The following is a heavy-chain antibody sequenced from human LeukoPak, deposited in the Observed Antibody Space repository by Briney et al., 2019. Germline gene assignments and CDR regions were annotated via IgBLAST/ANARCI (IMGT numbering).Heavy chain of an antibody. Sequence: SETLSLTCAVYGVSLRGYYWSWIRQSPEKGLEWTGEISHEGDSIYNPSLKGRLTLSVDMSKNQFSLKLRSVTAADTAVYYCARGRNYVSDYYFDVWGKGTTVIVSS. CDR2: ISHEGDS. V-gene: IGHV4-34*01. CDR1: GVSLRGYY. J-gene: IGHJ6*03. D-gene: IGHD1-7*01. CDR3: ARGRNYVSDYYFDV.